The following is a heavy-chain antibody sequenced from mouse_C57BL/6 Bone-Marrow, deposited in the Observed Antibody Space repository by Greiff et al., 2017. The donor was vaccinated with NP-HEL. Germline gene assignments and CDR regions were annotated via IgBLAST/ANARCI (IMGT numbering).Heavy chain of an antibody. CDR2: SRNKANDYTT. V-gene: IGHV7-1*01. D-gene: IGHD4-1*01. Sequence: EVQLVESGGGLVQSGRSLRLSCATSGFTFSDFYMEWVRQAPGKGLEWIAASRNKANDYTTEYSASVKGRFIVSRDTSQSILYLQMSALRAEDTAIYYCARDNWDWYFDVWGTGTTVTVSS. CDR1: GFTFSDFY. J-gene: IGHJ1*03. CDR3: ARDNWDWYFDV.